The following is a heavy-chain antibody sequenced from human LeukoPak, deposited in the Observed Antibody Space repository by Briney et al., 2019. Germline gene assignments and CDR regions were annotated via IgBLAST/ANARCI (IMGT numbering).Heavy chain of an antibody. J-gene: IGHJ3*02. CDR3: ARRDSSTSSESRGYALDI. CDR2: ISFDAKNI. D-gene: IGHD3-22*01. Sequence: GGSPRLSCAASGFTFSTYAMHWVRQAPGKGLEWVTIISFDAKNIYYADSVKGRFTISRDNSKSTLYLQMNSLRTEDTAVYYCARRDSSTSSESRGYALDIWGQGTMVTVSS. CDR1: GFTFSTYA. V-gene: IGHV3-30*04.